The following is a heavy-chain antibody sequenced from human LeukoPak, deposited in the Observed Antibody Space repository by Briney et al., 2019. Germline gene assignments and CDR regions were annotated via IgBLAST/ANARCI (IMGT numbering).Heavy chain of an antibody. CDR3: ARAPPDYYDSSGYYLLTGYYYYYYGMDV. D-gene: IGHD3-22*01. V-gene: IGHV1-18*01. Sequence: ASVKVSCKASGYTLTSYGISWVRQAPGQGLEWMGWISAYNGNTNYAQKLQGRVTMTTDTSTSTAYMELRSLRSDDTAVYYCARAPPDYYDSSGYYLLTGYYYYYYGMDVWGQGTTVTVSS. CDR2: ISAYNGNT. J-gene: IGHJ6*02. CDR1: GYTLTSYG.